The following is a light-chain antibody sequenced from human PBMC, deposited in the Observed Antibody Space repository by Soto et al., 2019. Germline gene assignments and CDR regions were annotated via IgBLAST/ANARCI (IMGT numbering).Light chain of an antibody. J-gene: IGLJ3*02. V-gene: IGLV2-14*01. CDR2: EVS. CDR3: SSYTSSSTRV. Sequence: QSALTQPASVSGSPGQSITISCTGTSSDVGGYNYVSWYQQHPGKAPKPMIYEVSNRPSGVSNRFSGSKSGNTASLIISGLQAVDEADYYCSSYTSSSTRVFGGGTKLTVL. CDR1: SSDVGGYNY.